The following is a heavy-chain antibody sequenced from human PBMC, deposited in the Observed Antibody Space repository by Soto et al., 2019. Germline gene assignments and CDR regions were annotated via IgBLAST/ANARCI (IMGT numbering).Heavy chain of an antibody. V-gene: IGHV4-38-2*01. D-gene: IGHD4-17*01. J-gene: IGHJ6*02. CDR1: GYSISSGYY. Sequence: PSETLSLTCAVSGYSISSGYYWGWIRQPPGKGLEWIGNIYHSGSSYYNPSLKSRVTISVDTSKNQFSLKLSSVTAADTAVYYCARDFYGEYAAYYYGIDVWGQGTTVTVYS. CDR3: ARDFYGEYAAYYYGIDV. CDR2: IYHSGSS.